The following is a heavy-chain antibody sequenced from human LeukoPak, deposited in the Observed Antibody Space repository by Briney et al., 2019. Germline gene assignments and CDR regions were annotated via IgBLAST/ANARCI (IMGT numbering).Heavy chain of an antibody. Sequence: SETLSLTCTVSGASISNYYWTWIRQPPGKGLEWIGYIYSSGSTNYNPSLKSRVTMSVDTSKNQFSLNLSSVTPADTAVYYCARSGTPAGRRDYWGQGTLVTVSS. CDR3: ARSGTPAGRRDY. D-gene: IGHD6-13*01. CDR1: GASISNYY. V-gene: IGHV4-59*01. CDR2: IYSSGST. J-gene: IGHJ4*02.